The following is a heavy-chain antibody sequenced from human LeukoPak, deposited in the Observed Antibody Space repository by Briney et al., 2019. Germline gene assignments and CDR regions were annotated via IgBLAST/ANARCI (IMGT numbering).Heavy chain of an antibody. CDR2: ISWNSGSI. D-gene: IGHD2-2*01. V-gene: IGHV3-9*03. J-gene: IGHJ4*02. Sequence: GGSLRLSCAASGFTFDDYAVHWVRQAPGKGLEWVSGISWNSGSIGYADSVKGRFTISRDNAKNSLYLQMNSLRAEDMALYYCAKGGYCSSTSCSISDSFDYWGQGTLVTVSS. CDR1: GFTFDDYA. CDR3: AKGGYCSSTSCSISDSFDY.